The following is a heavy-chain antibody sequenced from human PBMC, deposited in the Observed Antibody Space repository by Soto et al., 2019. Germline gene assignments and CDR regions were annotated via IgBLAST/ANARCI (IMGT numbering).Heavy chain of an antibody. V-gene: IGHV4-39*01. J-gene: IGHJ5*02. CDR1: GGSISTYNYY. D-gene: IGHD2-15*01. CDR2: IHHTGSA. CDR3: ARLGGCSNGRCYSTNWFDT. Sequence: SETLSLTCTVSGGSISTYNYYWGWIRQTPGKGLEYIGSIHHTGSAYFNPSFESRVTISVDTSKNQFSLKLTSVSAADTAVYSCARLGGCSNGRCYSTNWFDTWGQGTLVTVSS.